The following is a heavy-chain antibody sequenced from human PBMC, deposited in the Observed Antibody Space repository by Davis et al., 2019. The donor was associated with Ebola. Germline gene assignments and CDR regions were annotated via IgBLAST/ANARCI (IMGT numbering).Heavy chain of an antibody. V-gene: IGHV1-69*04. CDR3: ARDRWELRSGYYFDY. CDR2: IIPILGIA. Sequence: AASVKVSCKASGGTFSSYAISWVRQAPGQGLEWMGRIIPILGIANYAQKFQGRVTITADESTSTAYMELSSLRSEDTAVYYCARDRWELRSGYYFDYWGQGTLVTVSS. D-gene: IGHD1-26*01. J-gene: IGHJ4*02. CDR1: GGTFSSYA.